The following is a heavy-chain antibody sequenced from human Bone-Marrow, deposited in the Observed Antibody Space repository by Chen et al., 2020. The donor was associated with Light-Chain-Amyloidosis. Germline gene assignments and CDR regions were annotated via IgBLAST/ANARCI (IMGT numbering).Heavy chain of an antibody. Sequence: QVQLQESGPGLVKPSQTLSLTCAVSGGSIRSGFDYWSWIRQPPGKGLEWIGYVSYSGNTLYTPSLNSRVTISLDPSENEFSLGLSAVTAADTAVYYCARDLGVDSRDAFHIWGQGT. J-gene: IGHJ3*02. D-gene: IGHD4-4*01. CDR1: GGSIRSGFDY. CDR3: ARDLGVDSRDAFHI. CDR2: VSYSGNT. V-gene: IGHV4-30-4*01.